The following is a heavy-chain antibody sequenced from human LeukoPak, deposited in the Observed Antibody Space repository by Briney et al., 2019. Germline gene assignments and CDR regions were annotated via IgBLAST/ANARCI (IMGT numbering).Heavy chain of an antibody. Sequence: GASVKVSCKASGYTFTSYYMHWVRQAPGQGLEWMGIINPSGGSTSYAQKFQGRVTMTRDTSTSTAYMELRSLRSDDTAVYYCAKDRYYYDSSDDAFDIWGQGTMVTVSS. CDR1: GYTFTSYY. J-gene: IGHJ3*02. D-gene: IGHD3-22*01. CDR3: AKDRYYYDSSDDAFDI. CDR2: INPSGGST. V-gene: IGHV1-46*01.